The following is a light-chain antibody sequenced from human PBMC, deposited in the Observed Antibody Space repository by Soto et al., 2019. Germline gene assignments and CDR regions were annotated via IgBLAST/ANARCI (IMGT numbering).Light chain of an antibody. V-gene: IGKV1-39*01. CDR3: QQSYAIPR. CDR1: QRISTS. J-gene: IGKJ4*01. Sequence: DIQMTQSPSSLSASVGDRVTITCRASQRISTSLNWYQQKPGKAPKLLIYGASSLQSGVPSRFSGSGSGTDFTLTISSLQPEDFATYYCQQSYAIPRFGGGTKVEIK. CDR2: GAS.